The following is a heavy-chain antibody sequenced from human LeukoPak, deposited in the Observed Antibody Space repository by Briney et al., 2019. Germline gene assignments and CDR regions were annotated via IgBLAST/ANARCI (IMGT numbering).Heavy chain of an antibody. J-gene: IGHJ4*02. Sequence: GGSLRLSCAASGFTFSSYAMSWVRQAPGKGLEWVSAISGSGGSTYYADSVKGRFTISRDNSKNTLYLQMNSLRAEDTAVYYCAKASYASGSYYSFDYWGQGTLVTVSS. CDR2: ISGSGGST. V-gene: IGHV3-23*01. CDR3: AKASYASGSYYSFDY. D-gene: IGHD3-10*01. CDR1: GFTFSSYA.